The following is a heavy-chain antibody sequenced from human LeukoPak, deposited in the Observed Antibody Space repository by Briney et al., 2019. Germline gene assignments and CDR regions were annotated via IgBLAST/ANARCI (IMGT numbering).Heavy chain of an antibody. Sequence: GGSLRLACAASGFTFSSYWMHWVRHAPGKGLVWVSRINSDGSSTSYADSVKGRFTISRDNAKNTLYLQMNSLRAEDTVVYYCARGTVVTYYYGMDVWGQGTAVTVSS. CDR2: INSDGSST. D-gene: IGHD4-23*01. V-gene: IGHV3-74*01. CDR1: GFTFSSYW. J-gene: IGHJ6*02. CDR3: ARGTVVTYYYGMDV.